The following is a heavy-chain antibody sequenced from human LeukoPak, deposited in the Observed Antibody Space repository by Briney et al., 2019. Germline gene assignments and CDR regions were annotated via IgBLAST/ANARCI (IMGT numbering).Heavy chain of an antibody. CDR3: ARGYDFSYWFDP. D-gene: IGHD3-3*01. CDR1: GGTFSSYA. V-gene: IGHV1-69*13. Sequence: SVKVSCKASGGTFSSYAISWVRQAPGQGLECMGGIIPIFGTANYAQKFQGRVTITADESTSTAYMELSSLRSEDTAVYYCARGYDFSYWFDPWGQGTLVTVSS. CDR2: IIPIFGTA. J-gene: IGHJ5*02.